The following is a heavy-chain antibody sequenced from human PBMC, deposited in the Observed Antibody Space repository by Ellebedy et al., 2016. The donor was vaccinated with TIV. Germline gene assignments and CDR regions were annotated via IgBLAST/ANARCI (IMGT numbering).Heavy chain of an antibody. CDR1: GFTFSHYG. CDR2: MESDGSRK. V-gene: IGHV3-30*02. CDR3: ARDWPQSGYDF. Sequence: GESLKISCAASGFTFSHYGMHWVRQAPGKGLEWVTFMESDGSRKFYSDSVKGRFTISRDNSGNTLFLLMNSLRADDTAVYYCARDWPQSGYDFWGQGTLVTVSS. D-gene: IGHD5-24*01. J-gene: IGHJ4*02.